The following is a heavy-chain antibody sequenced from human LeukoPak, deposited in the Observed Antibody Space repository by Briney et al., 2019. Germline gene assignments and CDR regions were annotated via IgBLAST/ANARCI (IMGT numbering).Heavy chain of an antibody. V-gene: IGHV3-7*01. CDR2: IKQDGSEK. D-gene: IGHD3-3*01. CDR1: GFTFSSYW. CDR3: ARESNVRYDFWSGYHRGGFDY. Sequence: GGSLRLSCAASGFTFSSYWMSWVRQAPGKGLEWVANIKQDGSEKYYVDSVKGRFTISRGNAKNSLYLQMNSLRAEDTAVYYCARESNVRYDFWSGYHRGGFDYWGQGTLVTVSS. J-gene: IGHJ4*02.